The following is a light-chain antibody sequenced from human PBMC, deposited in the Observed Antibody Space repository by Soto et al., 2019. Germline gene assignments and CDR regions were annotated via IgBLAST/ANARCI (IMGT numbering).Light chain of an antibody. CDR3: QQYNSYWT. CDR2: AAS. Sequence: DIQMTQSPSSLSASVEDRFIITCRASQSISNHLNWYHQKPGKAPKLLIFAASSLQSGVPSRFSGSRSGPDFTLTISSLQPEDFATYYCQQYNSYWTFGQGTKVDIK. CDR1: QSISNH. J-gene: IGKJ1*01. V-gene: IGKV1-39*01.